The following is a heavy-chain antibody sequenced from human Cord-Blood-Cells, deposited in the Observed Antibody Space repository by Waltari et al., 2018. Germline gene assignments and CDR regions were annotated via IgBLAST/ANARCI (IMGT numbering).Heavy chain of an antibody. CDR2: IYYSGST. CDR1: GGSISSSSYY. J-gene: IGHJ4*02. CDR3: ARSPSRFLEWLLGYFDY. Sequence: QLQLQESGPGLVKPSETLSLTCTVSGGSISSSSYYWGWIRKPPGKGLEWIGSIYYSGSTYYNPSLKSRVTISVDTSKNQFSLKLSSLTAADTAVYYCARSPSRFLEWLLGYFDYWGQGTLVTVSS. D-gene: IGHD3-3*01. V-gene: IGHV4-39*01.